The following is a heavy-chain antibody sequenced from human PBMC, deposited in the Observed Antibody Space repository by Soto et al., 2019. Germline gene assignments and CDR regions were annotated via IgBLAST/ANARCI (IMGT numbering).Heavy chain of an antibody. Sequence: GESLKISCKASGYRFTSYWIGWVRQMPGKGLEWMGIIYPGDSDTKYSPAFQGQVTISVDRTRNTAYLQWSSLKASDSAMYYCARLRATVPAPSGYGSGFDPWGQGTQVTVSS. V-gene: IGHV5-51*01. CDR3: ARLRATVPAPSGYGSGFDP. J-gene: IGHJ5*02. D-gene: IGHD6-25*01. CDR1: GYRFTSYW. CDR2: IYPGDSDT.